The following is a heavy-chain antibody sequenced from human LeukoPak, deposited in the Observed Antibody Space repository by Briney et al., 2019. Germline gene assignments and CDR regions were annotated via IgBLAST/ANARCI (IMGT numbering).Heavy chain of an antibody. Sequence: GASVKVSCKTSGYIFTNYDINWVRQAPGQGLEWMGWVSGGKGNTKYSEKFQGRITITRDTSATTAYLELSSLRSGDSTVYFCARAFSASSSTIDYWGQGTLVIVSP. V-gene: IGHV1-3*01. D-gene: IGHD6-6*01. CDR2: VSGGKGNT. CDR3: ARAFSASSSTIDY. J-gene: IGHJ4*02. CDR1: GYIFTNYD.